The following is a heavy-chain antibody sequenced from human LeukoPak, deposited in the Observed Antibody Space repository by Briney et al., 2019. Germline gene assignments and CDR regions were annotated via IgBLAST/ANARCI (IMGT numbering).Heavy chain of an antibody. CDR1: GFTFSSYA. CDR3: AELGITMIGGV. V-gene: IGHV3-23*01. Sequence: SVGSLRLSCAASGFTFSSYAMSWVRQAPGKGLEWVSAISGSDIGTYYADSVKGRFTFSRDSAKNSLYLQMNSLTPEDTAGNNFAELGITMIGGVWGKGTTVTISS. J-gene: IGHJ6*04. D-gene: IGHD3-10*02. CDR2: ISGSDIGT.